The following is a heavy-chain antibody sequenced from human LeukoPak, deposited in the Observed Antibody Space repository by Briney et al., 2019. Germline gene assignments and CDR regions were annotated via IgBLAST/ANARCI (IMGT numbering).Heavy chain of an antibody. V-gene: IGHV3-23*01. CDR2: ISGSGGST. CDR3: AKIGWDDAFDI. Sequence: GGSLRLSCAASGFNFSSYGMTWVRQAPGKGLEWVSAISGSGGSTYYADSVKGRFTISRDNSKNTLYLQMNSLRAEDTAVYYCAKIGWDDAFDIWGQGTMVTVSS. CDR1: GFNFSSYG. J-gene: IGHJ3*02. D-gene: IGHD6-19*01.